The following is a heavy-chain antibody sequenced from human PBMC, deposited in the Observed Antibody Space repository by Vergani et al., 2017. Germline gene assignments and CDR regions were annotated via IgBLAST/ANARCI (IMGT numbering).Heavy chain of an antibody. Sequence: QVQLVQSGAEVKKPGSSVKVSCKASGGTFSSYAISWVRQAPGQGLEWMGGINAGNGNTKYSQKFQGRVTITRDTSASTAYMELSSLRSEDTAVYYCAREVLLWFGELGYWGQGTLVTVSS. J-gene: IGHJ4*02. CDR3: AREVLLWFGELGY. V-gene: IGHV1-3*01. D-gene: IGHD3-10*01. CDR2: INAGNGNT. CDR1: GGTFSSYA.